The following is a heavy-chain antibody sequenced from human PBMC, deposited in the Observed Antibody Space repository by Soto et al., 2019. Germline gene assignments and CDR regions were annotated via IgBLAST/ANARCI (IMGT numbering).Heavy chain of an antibody. Sequence: GGSLRLSCTASGFTFGDYSMSWFRQAPGKGLEWVGFIRSKAYGGTTEYAASVKGRFTISRDDSKSIAYLQINSLKTEDKAEKYCTRALAPHIFTPRDVGGKGTTFPVS. V-gene: IGHV3-49*03. CDR2: IRSKAYGGTT. CDR3: TRALAPHIFTPRDV. D-gene: IGHD2-15*01. CDR1: GFTFGDYS. J-gene: IGHJ6*03.